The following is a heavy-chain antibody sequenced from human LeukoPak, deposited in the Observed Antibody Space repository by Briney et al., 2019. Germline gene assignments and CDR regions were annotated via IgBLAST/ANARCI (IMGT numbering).Heavy chain of an antibody. CDR3: ASVYDSSGYYPF. J-gene: IGHJ4*02. Sequence: SETLSLTCAVYGGSFSGYYWSWIRQPPGKGLEWIGEINHSGSTNYNPSLKSRVTISVDTSKNQFSLKLGSVTAADTAVYYCASVYDSSGYYPFWGQETLVTVSS. CDR1: GGSFSGYY. D-gene: IGHD3-22*01. V-gene: IGHV4-34*01. CDR2: INHSGST.